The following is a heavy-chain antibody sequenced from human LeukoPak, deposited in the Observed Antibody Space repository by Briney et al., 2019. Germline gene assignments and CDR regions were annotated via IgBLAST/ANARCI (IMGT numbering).Heavy chain of an antibody. J-gene: IGHJ4*02. Sequence: SETLSLTCTVSGGSISSYYWSWIRQPPGKGLEWIGDIYYSGSTNYNPSLTSRVTISVDTSKNQFSLKLSSVTAADTAVYYCASTRRDGYNFEDYRGQGTLVTVSS. V-gene: IGHV4-59*01. CDR1: GGSISSYY. CDR3: ASTRRDGYNFEDY. D-gene: IGHD5-24*01. CDR2: IYYSGST.